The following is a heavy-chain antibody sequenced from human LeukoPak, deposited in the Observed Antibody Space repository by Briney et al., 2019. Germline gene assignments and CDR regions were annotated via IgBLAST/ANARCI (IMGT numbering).Heavy chain of an antibody. Sequence: SETLSLTCAVPSGSIKSSNWWSWVRQPPGRGLEWIGEIYHSASTNYNPSLQSRVTFSVDKSKNQFSLKLNSVTAADTAVYYCARGGRLPFYYMDVWGKGTTVTVSS. D-gene: IGHD6-6*01. CDR3: ARGGRLPFYYMDV. CDR2: IYHSAST. CDR1: SGSIKSSNW. J-gene: IGHJ6*03. V-gene: IGHV4-4*02.